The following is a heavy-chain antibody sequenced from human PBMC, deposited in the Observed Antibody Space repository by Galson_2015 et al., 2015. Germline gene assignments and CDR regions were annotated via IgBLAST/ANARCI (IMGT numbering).Heavy chain of an antibody. CDR2: ISASGGTT. V-gene: IGHV3-23*01. Sequence: SLRLSCAASGFTLSGYVMSWVRQAPGKGLEWVSSISASGGTTDYTDSVKGRFTISRDNSRNTLYLQMNSLRVEDTALYFCARDSYAPGRWWRAWFDPWGQGSLLTVSS. CDR1: GFTLSGYV. CDR3: ARDSYAPGRWWRAWFDP. J-gene: IGHJ5*02. D-gene: IGHD3-10*01.